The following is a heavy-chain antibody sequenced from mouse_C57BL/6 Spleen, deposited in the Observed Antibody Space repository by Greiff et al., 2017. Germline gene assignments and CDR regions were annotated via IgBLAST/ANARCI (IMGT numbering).Heavy chain of an antibody. D-gene: IGHD2-3*01. CDR1: GYTFTDYY. J-gene: IGHJ3*01. V-gene: IGHV1-75*01. CDR3: AMGPDGYQAWFAY. Sequence: VQRVESGPELVKPGASVKISCKASGYTFTDYYINWVKQRPGQGLEWIGWIFPGSGSTYYNEKFKGKATLTVDKSSSTAYMLLSSLTSEDSAVYVCAMGPDGYQAWFAYWGQGTLVTVSA. CDR2: IFPGSGST.